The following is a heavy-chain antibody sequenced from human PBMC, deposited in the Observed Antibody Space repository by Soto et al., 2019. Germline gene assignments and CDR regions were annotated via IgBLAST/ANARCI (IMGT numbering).Heavy chain of an antibody. D-gene: IGHD1-1*01. Sequence: PGGSLRLSCAASGFTSSSYGMHWVRQAPGKGLEWVAVIWYDGSNKYYADSVKGRFTISRDNAKNTLYLQMNSLRAEDTAVYYCARKGTTGRYHYYYYYIDVWGKGTTVTVSS. J-gene: IGHJ6*03. CDR3: ARKGTTGRYHYYYYYIDV. CDR2: IWYDGSNK. CDR1: GFTSSSYG. V-gene: IGHV3-33*01.